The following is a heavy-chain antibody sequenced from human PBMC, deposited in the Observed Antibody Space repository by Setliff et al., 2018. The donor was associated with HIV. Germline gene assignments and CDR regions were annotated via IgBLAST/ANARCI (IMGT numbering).Heavy chain of an antibody. CDR3: ARRTRRRGSSYGNIDY. CDR2: IYPGDSDT. Sequence: PGESLKISCQGSGYSFTSYWIAWVRQMPGKGLEWMGIIYPGDSDTRYSPSFQGQVTISADKSISTAYPQWRSLQASDTAVYYCARRTRRRGSSYGNIDYWGQGTLVTVSS. J-gene: IGHJ4*02. D-gene: IGHD5-18*01. CDR1: GYSFTSYW. V-gene: IGHV5-51*01.